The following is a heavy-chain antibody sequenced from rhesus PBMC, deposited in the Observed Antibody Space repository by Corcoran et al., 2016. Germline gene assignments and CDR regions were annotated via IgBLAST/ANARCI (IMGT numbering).Heavy chain of an antibody. CDR3: ARHSSWSFDY. J-gene: IGHJ4*01. D-gene: IGHD6-13*01. CDR1: GGSISSSNW. Sequence: QVQLQESGPAVVKPSETLSLTCAVSGGSISSSNWWSWIRQSPGKGLEWIGGIYGSGGSTEYNPSLRSRVTISKDTSKNQFSLKRNSVTAADTAVYYCARHSSWSFDYWGQGVLVTVS. V-gene: IGHV4-93*01. CDR2: IYGSGGST.